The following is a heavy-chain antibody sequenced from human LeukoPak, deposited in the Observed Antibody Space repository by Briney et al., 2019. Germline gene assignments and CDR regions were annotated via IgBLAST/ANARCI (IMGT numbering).Heavy chain of an antibody. Sequence: PGGSLRLSCAASGFTFSSYAMSWVRQAPGKGLEWVSAISGSGGSTYYADSVKGRFTISRDNAKNSLYLQMNGLRAEDTAVYYCARGSGSYSNRWGQGTLVTVSS. CDR3: ARGSGSYSNR. D-gene: IGHD1-26*01. V-gene: IGHV3-23*01. CDR1: GFTFSSYA. CDR2: ISGSGGST. J-gene: IGHJ5*02.